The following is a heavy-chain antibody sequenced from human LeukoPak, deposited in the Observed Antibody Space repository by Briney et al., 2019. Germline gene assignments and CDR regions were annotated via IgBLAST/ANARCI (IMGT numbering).Heavy chain of an antibody. CDR1: GFTFSNYG. Sequence: GGSLRLSCAASGFTFSNYGMRWVRQAPGKGLEWVAVISYDGSNKYYTDSVKGRFTISRDNSKNTLYLQMNSLRAEDTAVYYCAELGITMIGGVWGQGTLVSVSS. D-gene: IGHD3-10*02. J-gene: IGHJ4*02. V-gene: IGHV3-30*18. CDR2: ISYDGSNK. CDR3: AELGITMIGGV.